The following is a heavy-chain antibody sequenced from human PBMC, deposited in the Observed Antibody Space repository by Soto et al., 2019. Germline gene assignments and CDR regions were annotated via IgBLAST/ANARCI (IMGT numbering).Heavy chain of an antibody. CDR2: ISYDGNKK. Sequence: QVQLVESGGGVVQPGRSLRLSCVASGFSFSSYSMNWVRQAPGKGLEWVALISYDGNKKYHADSVKGRFTVSRDNSKNTLYLQMSSLRAEDTAVYHCARDRTDYGGNDYWGQGTLVTVSS. CDR1: GFSFSSYS. CDR3: ARDRTDYGGNDY. J-gene: IGHJ4*02. V-gene: IGHV3-30-3*01. D-gene: IGHD4-17*01.